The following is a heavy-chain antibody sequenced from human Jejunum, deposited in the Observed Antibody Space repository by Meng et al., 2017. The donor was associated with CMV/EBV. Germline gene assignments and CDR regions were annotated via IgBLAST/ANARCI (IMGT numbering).Heavy chain of an antibody. CDR2: FYPADSDT. Sequence: WIAWVRQMHGKGLEWMGSFYPADSDTRYSPSFQGQVTISTDKSISTAYLQWSSLKASDTAMYYCARHHFYYYDSSGYLNLYNFDYWGQGTLVTVSS. V-gene: IGHV5-51*01. D-gene: IGHD3-22*01. J-gene: IGHJ4*02. CDR3: ARHHFYYYDSSGYLNLYNFDY. CDR1: W.